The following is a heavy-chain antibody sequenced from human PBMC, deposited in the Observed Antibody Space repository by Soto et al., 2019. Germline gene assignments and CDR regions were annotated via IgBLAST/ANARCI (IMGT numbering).Heavy chain of an antibody. J-gene: IGHJ3*02. CDR3: ASYRSHDAFDI. Sequence: ASVKVSCKASGYTFTGYYMHLVRQAPVQVLELIVWINPNIFGTNYSQKFQGWFTITMYTSIITSYMELIRLRSDYTAVYYCASYRSHDAFDIWGQGTMVTVSS. CDR2: INPNIFGT. V-gene: IGHV1-2*04. CDR1: GYTFTGYY. D-gene: IGHD3-16*02.